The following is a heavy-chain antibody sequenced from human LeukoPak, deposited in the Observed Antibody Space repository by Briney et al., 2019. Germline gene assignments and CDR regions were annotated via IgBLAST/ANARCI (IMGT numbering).Heavy chain of an antibody. V-gene: IGHV1-18*01. CDR1: GYIFTSYG. CDR2: ISGYNGNT. Sequence: GASVKVSCTAPGYIFTSYGISWVRQAPGQGLQWMGWISGYNGNTNYSQKLQGRVTMTTDTSTSTAYMELRSLRSDDTAVYYCARDSYYDSRGYYYHDAFDIWGQGTMVTVSS. D-gene: IGHD3-22*01. CDR3: ARDSYYDSRGYYYHDAFDI. J-gene: IGHJ3*02.